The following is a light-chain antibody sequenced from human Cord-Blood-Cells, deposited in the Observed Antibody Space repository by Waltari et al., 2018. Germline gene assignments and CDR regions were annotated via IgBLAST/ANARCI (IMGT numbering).Light chain of an antibody. V-gene: IGKV1-5*03. CDR1: QSISSW. CDR3: QFWGT. J-gene: IGKJ1*01. CDR2: KAS. Sequence: DIQMTQSPSTLAAAVGDRVTITCRASQSISSWLAWYQQKPGKAPKLLIYKASSLESVVPSRFSGSVSVTEFTLPISSLQPYDFATYYCQFWGTFGQGTKVEIK.